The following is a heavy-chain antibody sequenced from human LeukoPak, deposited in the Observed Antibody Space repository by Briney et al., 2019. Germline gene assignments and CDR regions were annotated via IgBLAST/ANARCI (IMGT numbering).Heavy chain of an antibody. V-gene: IGHV1-69*04. J-gene: IGHJ4*02. CDR1: GGTFSSYA. D-gene: IGHD2-2*01. CDR3: AREISYIVVVPAGSLDY. Sequence: SVKVSCKASGGTFSSYAISWVRQAPGQGLEWMGRIIPILGIANYAQKFQGRVTITADKSTSTAYMELSSLRSEDTAVYYCAREISYIVVVPAGSLDYWGQGTLVTVSS. CDR2: IIPILGIA.